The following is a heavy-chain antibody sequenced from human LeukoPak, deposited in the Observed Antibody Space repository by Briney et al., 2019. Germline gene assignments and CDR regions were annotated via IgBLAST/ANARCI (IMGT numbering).Heavy chain of an antibody. CDR2: INPNSGGT. J-gene: IGHJ6*03. CDR3: VRVNSGYTAYYYYYYMDV. D-gene: IGHD3-22*01. V-gene: IGHV1-2*02. Sequence: ASVKVSCKASGYAFTVYYINCVRQAPGQGLEWMGWINPNSGGTNYAQTFQARDNLTRATSINTAYMELSSLKSDDTAVYYCVRVNSGYTAYYYYYYMDVWGKGTTVTISS. CDR1: GYAFTVYY.